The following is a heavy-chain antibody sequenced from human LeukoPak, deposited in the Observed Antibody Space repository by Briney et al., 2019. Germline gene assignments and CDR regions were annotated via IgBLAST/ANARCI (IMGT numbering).Heavy chain of an antibody. CDR1: GYTFTSYD. V-gene: IGHV1-8*01. Sequence: ASVKVSCKASGYTFTSYDINWVRQATGQGLEWMGWMNPNSGNTGYAQKFQGRVTMTRNTSISTAYMELSSLRSEDTAVYYCAKSIPTIAVAVSTRQWGQGTLVTVSS. CDR2: MNPNSGNT. J-gene: IGHJ4*02. D-gene: IGHD6-19*01. CDR3: AKSIPTIAVAVSTRQ.